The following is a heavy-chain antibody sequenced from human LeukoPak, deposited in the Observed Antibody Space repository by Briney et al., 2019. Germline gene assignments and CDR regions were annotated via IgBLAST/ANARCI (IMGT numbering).Heavy chain of an antibody. D-gene: IGHD5-18*01. V-gene: IGHV3-21*01. CDR2: ISSSSSYI. Sequence: GGSLRLSCAASGFTFSRYSMNWVRQAPGKGLEWVSSISSSSSYIYYADSVKGRFTISRDNAKNSLSLQMNSLRAEDTAVYYCARVGTAMVTIVAPYYMDVWGKGTAVTVSS. CDR3: ARVGTAMVTIVAPYYMDV. CDR1: GFTFSRYS. J-gene: IGHJ6*03.